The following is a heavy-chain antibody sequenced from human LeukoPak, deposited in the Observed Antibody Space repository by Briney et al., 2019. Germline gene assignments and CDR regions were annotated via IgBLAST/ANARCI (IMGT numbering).Heavy chain of an antibody. CDR2: ISYDGSNK. J-gene: IGHJ4*02. D-gene: IGHD3-22*01. CDR1: GFTFSSYG. CDR3: VRGVGLYDSIGYFDY. Sequence: PGGSLRLSCAASGFTFSSYGMHWVRQAPGKGLDWVAVISYDGSNKFYADSVKGRFTISRDNSKNTLYLQMNSLRAEDTAVYNCVRGVGLYDSIGYFDYWGQGTLVTVSS. V-gene: IGHV3-30*03.